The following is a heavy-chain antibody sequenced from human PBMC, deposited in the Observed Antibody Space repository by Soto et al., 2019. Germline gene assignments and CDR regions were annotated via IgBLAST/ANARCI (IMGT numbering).Heavy chain of an antibody. J-gene: IGHJ6*03. CDR3: ARRGRYCSSTSCFDEGFYYYMDV. CDR2: ISAYNGNT. D-gene: IGHD2-2*01. V-gene: IGHV1-18*01. Sequence: ASVKVSCKASGYTFTSYGISWVRQAPGQGLEWMGWISAYNGNTNYAQKLQGRVTMTTDTSTSTAYMELRSLRSDDTAVYYCARRGRYCSSTSCFDEGFYYYMDVWGKGTTVTVSS. CDR1: GYTFTSYG.